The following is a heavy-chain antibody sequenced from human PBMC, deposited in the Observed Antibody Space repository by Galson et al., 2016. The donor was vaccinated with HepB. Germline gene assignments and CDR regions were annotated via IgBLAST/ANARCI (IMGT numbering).Heavy chain of an antibody. CDR1: GESFSGYY. J-gene: IGHJ4*01. V-gene: IGHV4-34*01. Sequence: SETLSLTCSVYGESFSGYYWTWIRQSPGKGLEWIGEIRHTGSTNYTPSLKSRVTISVDTSNNQFSLRLTSVTAADTAVYYCARGIPAIEVWGHGTLVTVSS. D-gene: IGHD3-22*01. CDR3: ARGIPAIEV. CDR2: IRHTGST.